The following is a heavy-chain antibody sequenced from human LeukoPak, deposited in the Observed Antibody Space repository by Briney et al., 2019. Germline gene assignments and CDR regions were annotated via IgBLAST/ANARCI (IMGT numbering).Heavy chain of an antibody. CDR3: ARYYDSTGSFDY. D-gene: IGHD3-22*01. V-gene: IGHV4-61*01. CDR1: GDSVSRSSYY. J-gene: IGHJ4*02. Sequence: SETLSLTCTVSGDSVSRSSYYWTWIRQPPGKGLEWIGYIYYIGSTNYNPSLRSRLTMSVDTSKNQFSLRLSSVIAADTAVYYCARYYDSTGSFDYWGQGTLVTVSS. CDR2: IYYIGST.